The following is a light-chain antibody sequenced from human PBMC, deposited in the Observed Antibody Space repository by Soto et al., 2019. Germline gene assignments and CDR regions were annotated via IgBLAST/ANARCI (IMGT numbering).Light chain of an antibody. CDR3: QQYNNWFGT. CDR2: GAS. CDR1: ESVGSN. J-gene: IGKJ1*01. Sequence: EVVMTQSPATLSVSPGERATLSCRASESVGSNLAWYQLKPGQPPTVLIYGASTRATGIPARFSGSGSGTEFTLTISSLQSEDFALYYCQQYNNWFGTFGQGTKVDSK. V-gene: IGKV3-15*01.